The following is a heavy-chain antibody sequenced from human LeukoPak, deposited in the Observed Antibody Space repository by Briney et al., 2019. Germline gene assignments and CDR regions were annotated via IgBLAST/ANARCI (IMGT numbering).Heavy chain of an antibody. Sequence: SQTLSLTCTVSGCSISSGDYHWSWIRQPPGKGLEWIGYIYYSGSTYYNPSLKSRVTISVDTSKNQFSLKLSSVTAADTAVYYCASLGVYGFWSGFGWFDPWGQGTLVTVSS. D-gene: IGHD3-3*01. CDR1: GCSISSGDYH. V-gene: IGHV4-30-4*01. J-gene: IGHJ5*02. CDR3: ASLGVYGFWSGFGWFDP. CDR2: IYYSGST.